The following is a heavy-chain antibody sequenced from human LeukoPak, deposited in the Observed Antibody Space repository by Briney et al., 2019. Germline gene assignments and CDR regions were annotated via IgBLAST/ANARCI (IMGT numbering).Heavy chain of an antibody. CDR2: ICTSGST. Sequence: SETLSLTCTVSGGSISSGSYYWSWIRQPAGKGLEWIGRICTSGSTNYNPSLKSRVTISVDTSKNQFSLKLSSVTAADTAVYYCARDSSYAADYFDYWGQGTLVTVSS. J-gene: IGHJ4*02. V-gene: IGHV4-61*02. CDR3: ARDSSYAADYFDY. D-gene: IGHD6-13*01. CDR1: GGSISSGSYY.